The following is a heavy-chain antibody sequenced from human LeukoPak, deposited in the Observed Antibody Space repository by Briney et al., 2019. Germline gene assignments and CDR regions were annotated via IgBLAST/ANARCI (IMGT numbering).Heavy chain of an antibody. CDR3: ANFDH. CDR1: GLTFSSSD. Sequence: PGRSLRLSCTVSGLTFSSSDIHWVRRAPGKGLEWVATIKSDGSNEYFADSVKGRFTISRDNSRNIAHLQMSILRAEDTAIYYCANFDHWGQGTLVTVS. CDR2: IKSDGSNE. V-gene: IGHV3-33*06. J-gene: IGHJ4*02.